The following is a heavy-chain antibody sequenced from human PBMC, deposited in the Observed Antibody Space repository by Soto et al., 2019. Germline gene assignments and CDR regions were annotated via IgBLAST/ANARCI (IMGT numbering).Heavy chain of an antibody. CDR3: ARVPDY. Sequence: QLQLLESGSGLVKPSQTLSLTCAVSGGSSSSGGYSWGWIRQPPGKGLEWIGYIYHSVSTYYNPSLKSRVTISVDRSKNQFSLRLSSVTAADTAVYYCARVPDYWGQGTLVTVSS. J-gene: IGHJ4*02. V-gene: IGHV4-30-2*01. CDR1: GGSSSSGGYS. CDR2: IYHSVST.